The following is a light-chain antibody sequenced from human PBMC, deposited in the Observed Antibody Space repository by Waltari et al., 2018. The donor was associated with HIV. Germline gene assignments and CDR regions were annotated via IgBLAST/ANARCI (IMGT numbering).Light chain of an antibody. CDR3: QAWDSGTGV. J-gene: IGLJ1*01. CDR1: KLDDNY. CDR2: QDD. Sequence: SYELTQPPSVSVSPGQAATTTCSGDKLDDNYVCWYQQKPGRSPVLLIYQDDKRLSGIPDRFSGSNSGNTATLTISGTQTMDEADYYCQAWDSGTGVFGTGTTVTVL. V-gene: IGLV3-1*01.